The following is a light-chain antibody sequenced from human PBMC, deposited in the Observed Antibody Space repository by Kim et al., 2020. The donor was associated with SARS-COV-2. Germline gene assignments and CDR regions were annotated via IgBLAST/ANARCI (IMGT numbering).Light chain of an antibody. CDR2: AAS. CDR3: QQSYSTPYT. CDR1: QSISSY. Sequence: SAAVGDRVTIACRASQSISSYLNWDQQKPGKAPKLLIYAASSLQSGVPSRFSGSGSGTDFTLNISSLQPEDFATYYCQQSYSTPYTFSQETKLEI. J-gene: IGKJ2*01. V-gene: IGKV1-39*01.